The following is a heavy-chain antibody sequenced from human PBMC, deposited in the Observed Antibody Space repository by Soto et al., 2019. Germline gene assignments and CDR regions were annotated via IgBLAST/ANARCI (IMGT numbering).Heavy chain of an antibody. CDR3: AREALGEGYSYGGFAY. CDR1: GGTFSSYA. D-gene: IGHD5-18*01. V-gene: IGHV1-69*12. J-gene: IGHJ4*02. CDR2: IFPIFGTA. Sequence: QVQLVQSGAEVKKPGSSVKVSCKASGGTFSSYAISCVRQAPGQGLEWMGGIFPIFGTANYAQKFQGRVTITADESTSTAYMELSSLRSEDTAVYYCAREALGEGYSYGGFAYWGQGTLVTVSS.